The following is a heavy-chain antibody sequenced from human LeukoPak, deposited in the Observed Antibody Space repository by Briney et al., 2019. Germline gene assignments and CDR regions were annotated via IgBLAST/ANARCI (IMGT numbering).Heavy chain of an antibody. CDR3: ARDPGYSSFDY. V-gene: IGHV3-7*01. CDR2: IKEDGSVR. Sequence: GGSLRLSCGVSGFTFGRSWMSWVRQAPAKGLEFVANIKEDGSVRNYVDSVQGRFTISRDNAKNSLYLHMNSLRAEDTAVYYCARDPGYSSFDYWGQGTLVTVSS. D-gene: IGHD6-13*01. CDR1: GFTFGRSW. J-gene: IGHJ4*02.